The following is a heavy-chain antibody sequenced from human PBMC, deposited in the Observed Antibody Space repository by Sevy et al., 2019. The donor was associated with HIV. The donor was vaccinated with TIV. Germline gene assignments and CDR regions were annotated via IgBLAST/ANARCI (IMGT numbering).Heavy chain of an antibody. CDR1: GFTFSTYS. D-gene: IGHD6-19*01. Sequence: GGCLRLSCAASGFTFSTYSINWVRQAPGKGLDWVAVISHDGSNKYYADSVKGRFTISRDNSKNTLYLQMDSLRVQDTAVYYCALDSPVAVAGTFYHYGMDVWGQGTTVTVSS. CDR3: ALDSPVAVAGTFYHYGMDV. J-gene: IGHJ6*02. CDR2: ISHDGSNK. V-gene: IGHV3-30*04.